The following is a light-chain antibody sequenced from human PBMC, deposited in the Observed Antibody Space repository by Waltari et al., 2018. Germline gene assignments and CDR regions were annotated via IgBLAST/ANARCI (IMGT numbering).Light chain of an antibody. CDR2: AVS. Sequence: DILMTQFPSSLSASVGARDTITFRASQRISRFLDCYQQKPGQAPNLLSYAVSTLQSGVPSRFSGSGSGTDFTLTISSLQPEDYATYDCQQGYSAPLTFGGGTKVAIK. V-gene: IGKV1-39*01. CDR1: QRISRF. J-gene: IGKJ4*01. CDR3: QQGYSAPLT.